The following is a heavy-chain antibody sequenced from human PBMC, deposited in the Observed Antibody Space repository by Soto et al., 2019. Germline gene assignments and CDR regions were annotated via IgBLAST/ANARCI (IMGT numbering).Heavy chain of an antibody. V-gene: IGHV3-21*01. D-gene: IGHD3-22*01. Sequence: GGSLRLSCAASGFSLRNYTMNWVRQAPGKGLEWVSSISSSSSFKYYADSLKGRFTISRDNAKNSLYLQMNSLRAEDTAVYYCARDDLYDSSGYEYWGQGTLVTVYS. CDR2: ISSSSSFK. CDR1: GFSLRNYT. J-gene: IGHJ4*02. CDR3: ARDDLYDSSGYEY.